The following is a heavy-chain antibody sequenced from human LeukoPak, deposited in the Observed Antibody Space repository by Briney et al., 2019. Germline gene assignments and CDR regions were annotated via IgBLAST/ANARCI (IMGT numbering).Heavy chain of an antibody. D-gene: IGHD3-10*01. V-gene: IGHV4-30-2*01. J-gene: IGHJ4*02. Sequence: SETLSLTCAVSGGSIASGGYSWSWIRQPPGKGLEWIGYISHSGTTYYIPSLKSRVTISLDTSKNQFSLKLNSVTAADTAVYYCASRTVITDYWGQGTLVTVSS. CDR2: ISHSGTT. CDR3: ASRTVITDY. CDR1: GGSIASGGYS.